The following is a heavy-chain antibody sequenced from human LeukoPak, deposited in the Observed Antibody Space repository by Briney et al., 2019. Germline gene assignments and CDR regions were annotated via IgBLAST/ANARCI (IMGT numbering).Heavy chain of an antibody. Sequence: SETLSLTCTVSGGSVSSSSSYWTWIRQPPGTGLEWIGYIYYSGTTNYNPSLKSRVAMSVDTSKNQFSLKLRSVTAADTAVYYCARITIFGVVTREYYFDYWGQGTLVTVSS. CDR2: IYYSGTT. CDR3: ARITIFGVVTREYYFDY. D-gene: IGHD3-3*01. CDR1: GGSVSSSSSY. V-gene: IGHV4-61*01. J-gene: IGHJ4*02.